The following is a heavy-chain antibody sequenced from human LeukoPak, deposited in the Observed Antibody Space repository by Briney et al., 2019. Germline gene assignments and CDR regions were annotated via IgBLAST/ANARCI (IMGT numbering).Heavy chain of an antibody. J-gene: IGHJ4*02. CDR2: IRYDGTNK. CDR1: GFTFSRFG. CDR3: AKSRGEQLYFRDFDY. V-gene: IGHV3-30*02. D-gene: IGHD1/OR15-1a*01. Sequence: PGGSLRLSCAASGFTFSRFGMHWVRQAPGKGLQWVGFIRYDGTNKFYADSVKGRFTMSRDDPKNTLYLQMNSLSAEDTAVYYCAKSRGEQLYFRDFDYWGQGTLVTVAS.